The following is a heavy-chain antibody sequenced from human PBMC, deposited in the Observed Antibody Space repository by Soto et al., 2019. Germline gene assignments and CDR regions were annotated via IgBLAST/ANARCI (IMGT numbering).Heavy chain of an antibody. V-gene: IGHV3-15*07. J-gene: IGHJ3*02. CDR3: NTGLGSSGSSI. D-gene: IGHD3-22*01. CDR2: IKSKTDGGTT. CDR1: GFTFTYAW. Sequence: EVQLVESGGGLVEPGGSLRLSCAASGFTFTYAWMYWVRQAPGKGLEWVGRIKSKTDGGTTDYAARVKGRFTISREESKDTLYLQMNSLKSEDTAVYYCNTGLGSSGSSIWGQGTMVTVSS.